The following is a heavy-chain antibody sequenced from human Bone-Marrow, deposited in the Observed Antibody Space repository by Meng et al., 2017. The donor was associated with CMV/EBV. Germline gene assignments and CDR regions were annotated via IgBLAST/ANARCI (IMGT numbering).Heavy chain of an antibody. Sequence: GESLKISCAASGFTFSSYSMNWVRQAPGKGLEWVSSISSSSSYIYYADSVKGRFTISRDNAKNSLYLQMNSLRAEDTAVYYCARAGDRARWIQLWLVAFDIWGQGTMVTVSS. J-gene: IGHJ3*02. CDR1: GFTFSSYS. CDR3: ARAGDRARWIQLWLVAFDI. CDR2: ISSSSSYI. V-gene: IGHV3-21*01. D-gene: IGHD5-18*01.